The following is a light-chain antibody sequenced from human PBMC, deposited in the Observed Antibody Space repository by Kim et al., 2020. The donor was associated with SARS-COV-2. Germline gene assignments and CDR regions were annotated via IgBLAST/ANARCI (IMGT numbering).Light chain of an antibody. CDR3: QQYSSTPRT. J-gene: IGKJ1*01. V-gene: IGKV3-20*01. CDR2: ATS. Sequence: SPGERATLSCRASQSVSSSYLAWYQQKAGQTPRLLISATSSRATGIPDRFSGSGSGADFTLIIGRLEPEDSAVYYCQQYSSTPRTFGQGTKVDIK. CDR1: QSVSSSY.